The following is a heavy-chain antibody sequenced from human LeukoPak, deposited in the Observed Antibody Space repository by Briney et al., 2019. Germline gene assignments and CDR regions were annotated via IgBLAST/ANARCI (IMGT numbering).Heavy chain of an antibody. CDR3: ARGGTLGAFDI. D-gene: IGHD1-1*01. CDR2: IIPILGIA. Sequence: GASVKVSCKASGGTFSSYAISWVRQAPGQGLEWMGRIIPILGIANYAQKFQGRVTITADKSTSTAYMELSSLRSEDTAVYYCARGGTLGAFDIWGQGTMVTVSS. J-gene: IGHJ3*02. CDR1: GGTFSSYA. V-gene: IGHV1-69*04.